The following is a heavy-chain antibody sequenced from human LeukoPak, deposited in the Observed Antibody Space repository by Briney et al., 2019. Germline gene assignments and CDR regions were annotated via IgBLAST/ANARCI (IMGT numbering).Heavy chain of an antibody. CDR3: ARYDCSSTSCHFDY. Sequence: ASVKVSCQASGYTFISHGITWVRQAPGQGLEWMGWISAYNGNTNYAQKLQGRVTMTTDTSTSTAYMELRSLRSDDTAVYYCARYDCSSTSCHFDYWGQGTLVTVSS. D-gene: IGHD2-2*01. CDR1: GYTFISHG. CDR2: ISAYNGNT. V-gene: IGHV1-18*01. J-gene: IGHJ4*02.